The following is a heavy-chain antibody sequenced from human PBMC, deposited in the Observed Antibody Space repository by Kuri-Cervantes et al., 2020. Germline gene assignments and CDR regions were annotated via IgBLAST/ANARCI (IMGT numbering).Heavy chain of an antibody. CDR2: IYPGDSDT. CDR3: ARRNTVVRGVITYMDV. CDR1: GYNFATSR. D-gene: IGHD3-10*01. Sequence: GESLKISCKDSGYNFATSRIGWVRQMPGKGLEWMGIIYPGDSDTRYSPSFQGQVTISAAKSISTAYLQWRSLKASDTAMYYCARRNTVVRGVITYMDVWGKGTTVTVSS. J-gene: IGHJ6*03. V-gene: IGHV5-51*01.